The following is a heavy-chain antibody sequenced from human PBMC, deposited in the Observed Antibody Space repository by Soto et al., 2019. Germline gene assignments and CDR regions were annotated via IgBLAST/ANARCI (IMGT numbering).Heavy chain of an antibody. CDR2: IKQDGSEK. Sequence: PGGSLRLSCAASGFTFSSYWMSWVRQAPGKWLEWVANIKQDGSEKYYVDSVKGRFTISRDNAKNSLYLPMNSLRAEDTAVYYCARGYCSSTSCYSYYFDYWGQGXLVTVYS. CDR3: ARGYCSSTSCYSYYFDY. J-gene: IGHJ4*02. V-gene: IGHV3-7*03. CDR1: GFTFSSYW. D-gene: IGHD2-2*01.